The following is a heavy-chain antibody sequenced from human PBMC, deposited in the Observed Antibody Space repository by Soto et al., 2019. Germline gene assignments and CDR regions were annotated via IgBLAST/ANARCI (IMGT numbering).Heavy chain of an antibody. CDR1: ADTFTSYY. J-gene: IGHJ5*02. CDR3: GSPPRGLFGILIEPSHWLAP. CDR2: INPNGGST. D-gene: IGHD3-16*02. Sequence: ASVKVSCKAPADTFTSYYIHWVRQAPGHGLEWMGIINPNGGSTRFAQTFQGRITMTTDTSTSTVYMELRSLSSEDTAGYYCGSPPRGLFGILIEPSHWLAPSGQGSLVAVSS. V-gene: IGHV1-46*01.